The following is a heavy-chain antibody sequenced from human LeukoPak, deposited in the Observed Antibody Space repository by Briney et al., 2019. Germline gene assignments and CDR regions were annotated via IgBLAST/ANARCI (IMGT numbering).Heavy chain of an antibody. CDR3: AQLRSRAMVEYYFDY. V-gene: IGHV3-11*01. CDR2: ISSSGSTI. CDR1: GFTFSDYY. D-gene: IGHD5-18*01. Sequence: PGGSLRLSCAASGFTFSDYYMSWIRQAPGKGLEWVSYISSSGSTIYYADSVKGRFTISRDNAKNSLYLQMNSLRAEDTAVYYCAQLRSRAMVEYYFDYWGQGTLVTVSS. J-gene: IGHJ4*02.